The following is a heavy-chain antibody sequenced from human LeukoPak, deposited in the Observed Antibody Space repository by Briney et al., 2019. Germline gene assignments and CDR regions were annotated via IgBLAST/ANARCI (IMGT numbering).Heavy chain of an antibody. CDR3: ARLFGYSYGYSGGAFDI. D-gene: IGHD5-18*01. V-gene: IGHV5-51*01. CDR1: GYSFTSYW. CDR2: IYPGDSDT. Sequence: GESLKISCKGSGYSFTSYWIGWVRPMPGKGLEWMGTIYPGDSDTRYSPSFQGQVTISADTSISTAYLQWSSLKASDTAIYYCARLFGYSYGYSGGAFDIWGQGTMVTVSS. J-gene: IGHJ3*02.